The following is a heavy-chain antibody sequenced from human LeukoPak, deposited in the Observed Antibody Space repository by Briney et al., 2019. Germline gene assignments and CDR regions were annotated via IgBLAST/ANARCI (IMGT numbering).Heavy chain of an antibody. D-gene: IGHD2-2*01. CDR1: GFKFSSYW. J-gene: IGHJ3*02. Sequence: GGALILSCVATGFKFSSYWMNWVRQAPGKGRVWVARIHSDGSSPSYADSVKGRFTISRNNAKNTLLLQMNSLRAEDTAVYYCARGPGAFDIWGQGTMVTVSS. CDR2: IHSDGSSP. CDR3: ARGPGAFDI. V-gene: IGHV3-74*01.